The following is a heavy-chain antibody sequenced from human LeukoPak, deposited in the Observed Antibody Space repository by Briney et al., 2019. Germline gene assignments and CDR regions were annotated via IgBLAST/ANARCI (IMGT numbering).Heavy chain of an antibody. CDR2: ISPIFGTA. CDR3: ARDQKRHDAGDYYYYYMDV. J-gene: IGHJ6*03. CDR1: GGTFSSYA. D-gene: IGHD3-10*01. Sequence: SVKVSCKASGGTFSSYAISWVRQAPGQGLEWMGGISPIFGTANYAQKFQGRVTITADESTSTAYMELSSLRSEDTAVYYCARDQKRHDAGDYYYYYMDVWGKGTTVTVCS. V-gene: IGHV1-69*01.